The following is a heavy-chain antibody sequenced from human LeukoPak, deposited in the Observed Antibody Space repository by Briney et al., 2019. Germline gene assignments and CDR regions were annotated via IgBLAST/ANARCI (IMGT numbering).Heavy chain of an antibody. D-gene: IGHD6-13*01. CDR2: IIPIFGTA. Sequence: ASVKVSCKASGGTFSSYAISWVRQAPGQGLEWMGGIIPIFGTANYAQKFQGRVTITADESTSTAYMELSSLRSEDTAVYYCARGERYSSSWFYYYYYYMDVWGKGTTVTISS. CDR1: GGTFSSYA. CDR3: ARGERYSSSWFYYYYYYMDV. V-gene: IGHV1-69*13. J-gene: IGHJ6*03.